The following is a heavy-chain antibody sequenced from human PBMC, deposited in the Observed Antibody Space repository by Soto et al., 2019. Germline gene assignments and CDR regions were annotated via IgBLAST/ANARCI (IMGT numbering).Heavy chain of an antibody. D-gene: IGHD2-8*01. CDR3: AKNGQPPYYYYGLDV. CDR1: GYTFTRYG. V-gene: IGHV1-18*01. Sequence: QGQLVQSGAEVKMPGASVKVSCKASGYTFTRYGISWVRQAPGQGLEWMGWISGYNGDANYAQRFQGRVSMNIDTSKTTAYMELRTLTADDTAVYYCAKNGQPPYYYYGLDVWGQGTTVTVSS. J-gene: IGHJ6*02. CDR2: ISGYNGDA.